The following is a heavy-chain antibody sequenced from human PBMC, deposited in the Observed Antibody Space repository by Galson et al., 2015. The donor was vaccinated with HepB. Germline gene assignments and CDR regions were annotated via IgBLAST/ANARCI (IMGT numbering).Heavy chain of an antibody. CDR1: GGSFSGYY. Sequence: SETLSLTCAVYGGSFSGYYWSWIRQPPGKGLEWIGEINHSGSTNYNPSLKSRVTISVDTSKNQFSLKLSSVTAADTAVYYCARTLGYCSSTSCSLRAFDIWGQGTMVTVSS. D-gene: IGHD2-2*01. V-gene: IGHV4-34*01. CDR2: INHSGST. CDR3: ARTLGYCSSTSCSLRAFDI. J-gene: IGHJ3*02.